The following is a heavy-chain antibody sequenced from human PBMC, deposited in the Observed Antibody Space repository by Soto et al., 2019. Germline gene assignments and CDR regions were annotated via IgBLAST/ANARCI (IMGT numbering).Heavy chain of an antibody. V-gene: IGHV4-30-4*01. J-gene: IGHJ5*02. Sequence: SETLSLTCTVSGGSISSVDHYWSWIRQPPGKGLEWMGYIYHSGSTHYNPSLNSRLTISIDTSTNRFSLNLTSVTAADTAVYFCARLRWETENNWFDPWGQGALVTVSS. CDR2: IYHSGST. CDR3: ARLRWETENNWFDP. D-gene: IGHD1-26*01. CDR1: GGSISSVDHY.